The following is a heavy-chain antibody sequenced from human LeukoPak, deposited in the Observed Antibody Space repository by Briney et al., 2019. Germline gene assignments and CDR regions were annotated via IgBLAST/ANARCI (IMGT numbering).Heavy chain of an antibody. J-gene: IGHJ4*02. Sequence: ASVKVSCKASGYTFTAYYMHWVRQAPGQGLEWMGWINPNSGDTNFAPKFQGRVTMTRDTSISTAYMELSRLRSDDTAVYYCARGDYTYYFDYWGQGTLVTVSS. D-gene: IGHD4-11*01. CDR1: GYTFTAYY. CDR2: INPNSGDT. V-gene: IGHV1-2*02. CDR3: ARGDYTYYFDY.